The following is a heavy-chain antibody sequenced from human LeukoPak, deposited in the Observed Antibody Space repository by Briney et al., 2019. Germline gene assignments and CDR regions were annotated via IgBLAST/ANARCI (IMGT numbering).Heavy chain of an antibody. Sequence: GGSLRLSCAASGFTFSSYGMHWVRQAPGKGLEWVAFIRYDGSNKYYADSVKGRFTISRDNSKNTLYLQMNSLRAEGTAVYYCSKDRFPRAVAGKGVVYCGQGSLVTVSS. CDR2: IRYDGSNK. J-gene: IGHJ4*02. V-gene: IGHV3-30*02. CDR1: GFTFSSYG. D-gene: IGHD6-19*01. CDR3: SKDRFPRAVAGKGVVY.